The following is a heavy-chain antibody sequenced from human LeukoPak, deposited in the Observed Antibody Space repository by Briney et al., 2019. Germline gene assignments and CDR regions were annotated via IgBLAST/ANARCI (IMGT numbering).Heavy chain of an antibody. Sequence: GGSLRLSRAASGFTFSSYAMSWVRQAPGKGLEWASAISGSGGSTYYADSVKGRFTISRDNSKNTLYLQMNSLRAEDTAVYYCAKGRLRLGDYWGQGTLVTVSS. CDR1: GFTFSSYA. D-gene: IGHD5-12*01. V-gene: IGHV3-23*01. J-gene: IGHJ4*02. CDR3: AKGRLRLGDY. CDR2: ISGSGGST.